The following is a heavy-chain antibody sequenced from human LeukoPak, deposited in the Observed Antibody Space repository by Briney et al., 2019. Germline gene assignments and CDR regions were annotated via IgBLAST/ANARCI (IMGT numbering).Heavy chain of an antibody. J-gene: IGHJ3*02. V-gene: IGHV4-30-2*01. CDR2: IYHSGST. CDR1: GGSISSSSYS. CDR3: ATGPGGYGSGSPEAFDI. D-gene: IGHD3-10*01. Sequence: SETLSLTCTVSGGSISSSSYSWSWIRQPPGKGLEWIGYIYHSGSTYYNPSLKSRVTISVDRSKNQFSLKLSSVTAADTAVYYCATGPGGYGSGSPEAFDIWGQGTMVTASS.